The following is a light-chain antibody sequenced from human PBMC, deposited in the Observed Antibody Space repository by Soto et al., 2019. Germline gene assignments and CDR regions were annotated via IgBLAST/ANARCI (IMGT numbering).Light chain of an antibody. CDR1: QSVSSSY. V-gene: IGKV3-20*01. Sequence: EIVLKQSPGTLSLSPGERATLSCRASQSVSSSYLAWYQHKPGQAPKLLIYGASSRATGIPDRFSGSGSGTDFTLTISRLEPEDFAVYYCQQYGSSPPLTFGGGTKVEIK. CDR3: QQYGSSPPLT. J-gene: IGKJ4*01. CDR2: GAS.